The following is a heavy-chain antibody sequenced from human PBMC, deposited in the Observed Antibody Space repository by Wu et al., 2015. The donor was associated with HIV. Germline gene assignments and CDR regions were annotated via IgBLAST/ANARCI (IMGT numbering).Heavy chain of an antibody. V-gene: IGHV1-46*04. CDR2: TNPSGGNT. Sequence: QIQLIQSGAAVKTPGASVEISCQASGYTFTHYYIHWVRQAPGQGLEWVGMTNPSGGNTRFAQRLWGRPTMTRDTSTTTVSLSLSNLKYEDTAIYYCARERYGAVSGLSMDVWGRGTTVIVSS. D-gene: IGHD3-16*01. CDR1: GYTFTHYY. J-gene: IGHJ6*03. CDR3: ARERYGAVSGLSMDV.